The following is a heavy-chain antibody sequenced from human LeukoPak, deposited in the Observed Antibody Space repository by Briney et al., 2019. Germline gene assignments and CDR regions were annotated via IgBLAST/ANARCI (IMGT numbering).Heavy chain of an antibody. CDR2: INPSGGST. Sequence: ASVKVSCKASGYTFTSYYMHWVRQAPGQGLEWMGIINPSGGSTSYAQKFQGRVTMTRDTSTSTVYMELSSLRSEDTAVYYRARLGRPFVVVPAASRGTTKPDLRGRDYWGQGTLVTVSS. J-gene: IGHJ4*02. CDR1: GYTFTSYY. D-gene: IGHD2-2*01. V-gene: IGHV1-46*01. CDR3: ARLGRPFVVVPAASRGTTKPDLRGRDY.